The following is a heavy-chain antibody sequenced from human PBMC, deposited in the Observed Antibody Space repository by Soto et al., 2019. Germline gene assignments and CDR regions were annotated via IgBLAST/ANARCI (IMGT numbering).Heavy chain of an antibody. CDR2: ISAYNGNT. Sequence: ASVKVSCKASGYTFTSYGISWVRQAPGQGLEWMGWISAYNGNTNYAQKLQGRVTMTTDTSTSTAYMELRSLRPEDTAVYYCARMEGVPWYFDLWGRGTLVTVSS. CDR3: ARMEGVPWYFDL. J-gene: IGHJ2*01. D-gene: IGHD3-10*01. CDR1: GYTFTSYG. V-gene: IGHV1-18*01.